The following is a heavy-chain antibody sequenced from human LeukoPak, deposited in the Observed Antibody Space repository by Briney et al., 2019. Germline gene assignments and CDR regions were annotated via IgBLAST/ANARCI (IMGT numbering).Heavy chain of an antibody. CDR3: ARGVVATIRYNRFDP. D-gene: IGHD5-12*01. CDR1: GYTFTGYY. CDR2: INPNSGGT. Sequence: ASVKVSCTASGYTFTGYYMHWVRQAPGQGLEWMGRINPNSGGTNYAQKFQGRVTMTRDTSISTAYMELSRLRSDDTAVYYCARGVVATIRYNRFDPWGQGTLVTVSS. V-gene: IGHV1-2*06. J-gene: IGHJ5*02.